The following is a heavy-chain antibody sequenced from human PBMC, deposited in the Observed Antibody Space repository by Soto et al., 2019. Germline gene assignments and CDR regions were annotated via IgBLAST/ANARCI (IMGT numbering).Heavy chain of an antibody. J-gene: IGHJ3*01. Sequence: SETLYLTCAVSGGSIISGGYSWSWIRQPPGKGLEWVGYIYDSGSSYYNPSLKSRVSISLDRSKNQFSLKLSSVTAADTAVYYCARVPARLGAFDVWGQGTMVTVSS. CDR2: IYDSGSS. CDR3: ARVPARLGAFDV. CDR1: GGSIISGGYS. D-gene: IGHD2-2*01. V-gene: IGHV4-30-2*01.